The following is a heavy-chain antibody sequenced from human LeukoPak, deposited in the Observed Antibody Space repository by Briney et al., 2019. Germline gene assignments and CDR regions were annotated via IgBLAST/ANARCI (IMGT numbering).Heavy chain of an antibody. Sequence: SETLSLTCTVSGGSISSGGYYWSWIRQHPGKGLEWIGYIYYSGSTYYNPSLKSGVTISVDTSKNQFSLKLISVTAADTAVYYCARGGYYDSSGDNWFDPWGQGTLVTVSS. CDR3: ARGGYYDSSGDNWFDP. CDR2: IYYSGST. CDR1: GGSISSGGYY. J-gene: IGHJ5*02. V-gene: IGHV4-31*03. D-gene: IGHD3-22*01.